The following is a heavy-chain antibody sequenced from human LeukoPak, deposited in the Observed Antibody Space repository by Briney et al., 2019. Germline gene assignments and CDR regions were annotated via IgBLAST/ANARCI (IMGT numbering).Heavy chain of an antibody. Sequence: GGSLRLSCAASGFTFSSFGMNWVRQAPGKGLEWVSSISGSTTYVYYADSVKGRFTISRDNPKNSLYLQMNSLRAEDTALYYCVRYRDYSYGMDVWGPGTTVTVSS. CDR1: GFTFSSFG. CDR3: VRYRDYSYGMDV. V-gene: IGHV3-21*01. D-gene: IGHD1-26*01. J-gene: IGHJ6*02. CDR2: ISGSTTYV.